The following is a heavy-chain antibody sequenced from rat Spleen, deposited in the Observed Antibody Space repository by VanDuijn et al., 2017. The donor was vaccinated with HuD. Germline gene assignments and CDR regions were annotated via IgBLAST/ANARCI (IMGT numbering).Heavy chain of an antibody. CDR2: ISYDGSST. CDR1: GFTFSDYN. J-gene: IGHJ1*01. V-gene: IGHV5-7*01. D-gene: IGHD1-1*01. Sequence: EVQLVESGGGLVQPGRSLKLSCAASGFTFSDYNMAWVRQAPKKGLEWVATISYDGSSTYYRDSEKGRFTISRDNAKSTLYLQMDSLRSEDTATYYCARMGYRNFIPYWYFDFWGPGTMVTVSS. CDR3: ARMGYRNFIPYWYFDF.